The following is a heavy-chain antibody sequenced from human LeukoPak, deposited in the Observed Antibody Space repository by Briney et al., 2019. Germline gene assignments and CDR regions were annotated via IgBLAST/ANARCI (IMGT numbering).Heavy chain of an antibody. D-gene: IGHD6-13*01. CDR2: IYYSGST. Sequence: SETLSLTCTVSGGSISSSSYYWGWIRQPPGKGLEWIGSIYYSGSTYYNPSLKSRVTISVDTSKNQFSLKLSSVTAADTAVYYCARLSSGSSSWYDIDYWGQGTLVTVSS. CDR1: GGSISSSSYY. CDR3: ARLSSGSSSWYDIDY. J-gene: IGHJ4*02. V-gene: IGHV4-39*01.